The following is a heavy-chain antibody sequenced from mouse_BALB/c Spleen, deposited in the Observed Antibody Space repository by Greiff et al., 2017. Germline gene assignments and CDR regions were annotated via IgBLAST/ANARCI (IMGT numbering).Heavy chain of an antibody. D-gene: IGHD6-1*01. J-gene: IGHJ2*01. V-gene: IGHV3-2*02. CDR2: ISYSGST. Sequence: EVQLQESGPGLVKPSQSLSLTCTVTGYSIISDYAWNWIRQFPGNKLEWMGYISYSGSTSYNPSLKSRISITRDTSKNQFFLQLNSVTTEDTATYYCARSLAEPYWGQGTTLTVSS. CDR3: ARSLAEPY. CDR1: GYSIISDYA.